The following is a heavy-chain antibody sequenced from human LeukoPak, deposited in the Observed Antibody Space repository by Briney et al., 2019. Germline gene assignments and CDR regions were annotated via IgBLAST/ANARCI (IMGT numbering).Heavy chain of an antibody. CDR2: IYPGDSDT. CDR3: ARRGYYNSGNDRDGRDV. CDR1: GYSFTSYW. V-gene: IGHV5-51*01. J-gene: IGHJ6*02. D-gene: IGHD3-10*01. Sequence: GESLKISCKGSGYSFTSYWIGWVRQMPGKGLEWMGIIYPGDSDTRYSPSFQGQVTISADKSISTAYLQWSSLKASDSAMYYCARRGYYNSGNDRDGRDVWGQGTTVTVSS.